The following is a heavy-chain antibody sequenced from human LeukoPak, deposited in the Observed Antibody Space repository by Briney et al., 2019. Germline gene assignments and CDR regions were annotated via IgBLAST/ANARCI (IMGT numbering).Heavy chain of an antibody. CDR1: GYTFTSYG. Sequence: ASVKVSCKASGYTFTSYGISWVRQAPGPGLEWMGWISAYNGNTNYAQKLQGRVTMTTDTSTSTAYMELRSLRSDDTAVYYCARGDDTAMVWGNGVRAFDIWGQGTMVTVSS. CDR3: ARGDDTAMVWGNGVRAFDI. D-gene: IGHD5-18*01. J-gene: IGHJ3*02. V-gene: IGHV1-18*04. CDR2: ISAYNGNT.